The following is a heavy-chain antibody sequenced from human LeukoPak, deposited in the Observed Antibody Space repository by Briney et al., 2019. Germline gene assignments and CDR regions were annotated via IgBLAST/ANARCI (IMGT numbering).Heavy chain of an antibody. V-gene: IGHV4-31*03. Sequence: PSVTLSLTCTVSGGSISSGGYYWSWIRQHPGKGLEWIGYIYYSGSTYYNPSLKSRVTISVDTSKNQFSLKLSSVTAADTAVYYCARDPPPEDGNNAFDIWGQGTMVTVSS. CDR1: GGSISSGGYY. J-gene: IGHJ3*02. D-gene: IGHD5-24*01. CDR2: IYYSGST. CDR3: ARDPPPEDGNNAFDI.